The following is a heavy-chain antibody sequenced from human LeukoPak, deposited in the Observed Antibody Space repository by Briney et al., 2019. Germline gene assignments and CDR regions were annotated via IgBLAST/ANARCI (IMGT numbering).Heavy chain of an antibody. J-gene: IGHJ4*02. Sequence: PGGSLRLSCAASGFTFSSYAMSWVRQAPGKGLEWVSAISGSGGSTYYADSVKGRFTISRDNSKNTVYLQMNSLRAEDTAVYYCAKDGEHSYGYSFDYWGQGTLVTVSS. D-gene: IGHD5-18*01. V-gene: IGHV3-23*01. CDR2: ISGSGGST. CDR1: GFTFSSYA. CDR3: AKDGEHSYGYSFDY.